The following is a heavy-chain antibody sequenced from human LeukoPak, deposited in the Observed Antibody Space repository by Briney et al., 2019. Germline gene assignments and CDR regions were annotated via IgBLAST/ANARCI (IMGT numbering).Heavy chain of an antibody. CDR1: GGSISSYY. V-gene: IGHV4-59*08. CDR3: ARSEQLIRTFDY. CDR2: IYYCGNT. D-gene: IGHD6-13*01. J-gene: IGHJ4*02. Sequence: SETLSLTCTLSGGSISSYYWSWIRQPPGKGLEWIGNIYYCGNTNYNPSLKSRVTISLDTSKNQVFLKLTSVTAADTAVYYCARSEQLIRTFDYWGQGTPITVSS.